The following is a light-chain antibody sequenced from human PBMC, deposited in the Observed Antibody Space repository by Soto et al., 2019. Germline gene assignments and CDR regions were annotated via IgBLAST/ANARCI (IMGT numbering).Light chain of an antibody. J-gene: IGLJ1*01. V-gene: IGLV1-40*01. CDR2: ANI. CDR3: KSYDRSPSGYV. Sequence: QSVLTQPTSVSGAPGQRVTISCTGSGSNIGAGYDVHWYQQLPGTAPKLLTFANINRPSGVPDGFSGSKSGTSASLAITGIRAEDEANYDCKSYDRSPSGYVFGTRTKVTV. CDR1: GSNIGAGYD.